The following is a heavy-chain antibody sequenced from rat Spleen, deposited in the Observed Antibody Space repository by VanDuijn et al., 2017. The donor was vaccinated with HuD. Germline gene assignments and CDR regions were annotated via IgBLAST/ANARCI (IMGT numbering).Heavy chain of an antibody. Sequence: EVQLVESGGGLGQPGRSLKLSCAASGFTFSDYNMAWVRQAPKKGLEWVATIIYDGSSTYYRDSVKGRFTISRDNAKSTLYLKMDSLRSEDTATYYCATPCILRIIIGYVMDAWGQGASVTVSS. D-gene: IGHD1-6*01. V-gene: IGHV5-7*01. CDR2: IIYDGSST. CDR3: ATPCILRIIIGYVMDA. J-gene: IGHJ4*01. CDR1: GFTFSDYN.